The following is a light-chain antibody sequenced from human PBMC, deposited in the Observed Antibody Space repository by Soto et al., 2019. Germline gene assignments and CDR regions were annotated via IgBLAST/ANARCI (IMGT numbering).Light chain of an antibody. Sequence: QSVLTQPPSMSAAPGQKVTISCSGSNFNIGKNYVYWYQQFPGTAPKLLIYESNKRPSGIPDRFSGSKSGTSATLGITGLQTGDEADYYCGTWDNSLSGWLFGGGTQLTVL. CDR2: ESN. V-gene: IGLV1-51*02. J-gene: IGLJ3*02. CDR3: GTWDNSLSGWL. CDR1: NFNIGKNY.